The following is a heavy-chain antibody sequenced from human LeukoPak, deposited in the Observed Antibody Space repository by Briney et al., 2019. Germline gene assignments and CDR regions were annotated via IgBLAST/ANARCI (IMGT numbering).Heavy chain of an antibody. CDR2: ISYDGSNK. CDR3: ARDLLVSSGWWVMDY. J-gene: IGHJ4*02. D-gene: IGHD6-19*01. CDR1: GLTFSSYA. Sequence: GGSLRLSCAASGLTFSSYAMHWVRQAPGKGLEWVAVISYDGSNKYYADSVKGRFTISRDNFKNTLYLQMNSLRAEDTAVYYCARDLLVSSGWWVMDYWGQGTLVTVSS. V-gene: IGHV3-30*04.